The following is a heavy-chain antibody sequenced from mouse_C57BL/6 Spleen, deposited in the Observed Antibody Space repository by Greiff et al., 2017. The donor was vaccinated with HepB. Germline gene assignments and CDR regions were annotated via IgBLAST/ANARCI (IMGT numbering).Heavy chain of an antibody. D-gene: IGHD2-5*01. V-gene: IGHV14-4*01. CDR3: TKSNSWYFDV. J-gene: IGHJ1*03. CDR2: IDPENGDT. CDR1: GFNIKDDY. Sequence: VHVKQSGAELVRPGASVKLSCTASGFNIKDDYMHWVKQRPEQGLEWIGWIDPENGDTEYASKFQGKATITADTSSNTAYLQLSSLTSEDTAVYYCTKSNSWYFDVWGTGTTVTVSS.